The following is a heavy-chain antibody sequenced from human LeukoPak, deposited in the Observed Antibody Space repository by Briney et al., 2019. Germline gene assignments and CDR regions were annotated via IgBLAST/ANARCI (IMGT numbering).Heavy chain of an antibody. CDR1: GYTFTSYG. J-gene: IGHJ6*02. CDR2: ISAYNGNT. Sequence: ASVKVSCKASGYTFTSYGISWVRQAPGQGLEWMGWISAYNGNTNYAQKLQGRVTMTTDTSTSTAYMELRSLRSDDTAVYYCARDGYCSSTSCYFDYYYGMDVWDQGTTVTVSS. CDR3: ARDGYCSSTSCYFDYYYGMDV. V-gene: IGHV1-18*01. D-gene: IGHD2-2*01.